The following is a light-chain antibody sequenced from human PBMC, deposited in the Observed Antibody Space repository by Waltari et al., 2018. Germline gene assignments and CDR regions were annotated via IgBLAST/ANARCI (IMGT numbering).Light chain of an antibody. V-gene: IGKV3-15*01. CDR3: QQYENWPLT. CDR1: QSIRSK. J-gene: IGKJ4*01. CDR2: SAS. Sequence: EIVMTQSPATLSVSPGERASLSCMASQSIRSKLVRYQLKPGQAPRVLIYSASTRATGIPARFSGSGSGTEFSLTISSLQSEDFAVYHCQQYENWPLTFGGGTKVEIK.